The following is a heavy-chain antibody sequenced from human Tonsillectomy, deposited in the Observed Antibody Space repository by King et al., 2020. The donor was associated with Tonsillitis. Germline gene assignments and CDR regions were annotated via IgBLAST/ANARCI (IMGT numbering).Heavy chain of an antibody. CDR1: GGSFSGSY. D-gene: IGHD1-26*01. CDR3: AREQVGATYFDY. J-gene: IGHJ4*02. V-gene: IGHV4-34*01. CDR2: INHSGST. Sequence: VQLQQWGAGLLKPSETLSLTCAVYGGSFSGSYWSWIRQPPGKGLEWIGEINHSGSTNYNPSLKSRVTISVDTSKNQSSLKVSSVTAADTAVYYCAREQVGATYFDYWGQRSLVTVSS.